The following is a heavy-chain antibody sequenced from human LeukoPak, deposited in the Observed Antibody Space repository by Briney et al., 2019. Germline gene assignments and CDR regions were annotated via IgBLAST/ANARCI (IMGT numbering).Heavy chain of an antibody. J-gene: IGHJ5*02. CDR1: GYTFTSYD. Sequence: ASVKVSCKASGYTFTSYDINWVRQAPGQGLEWMGRIIPIFGTANYAQKFQGRVTITADKSTSTAYMELSSLRSEDTAVYYCATHIKAAAGTEPWGQGTLVTVSS. D-gene: IGHD6-13*01. CDR3: ATHIKAAAGTEP. CDR2: IIPIFGTA. V-gene: IGHV1-69*06.